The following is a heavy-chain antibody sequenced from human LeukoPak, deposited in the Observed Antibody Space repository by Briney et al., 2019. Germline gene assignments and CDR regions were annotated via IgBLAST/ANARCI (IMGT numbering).Heavy chain of an antibody. V-gene: IGHV1-3*04. CDR1: GYTFANYG. D-gene: IGHD2-15*01. CDR3: ARDSGEYYFDY. CDR2: INTGNGNT. Sequence: ASVKVSCKTSGYTFANYGMHWVRQAPRQSLEWMGWINTGNGNTKSSQKFQDRVALTRDTSASTAYMELNSLSSEDTAVYYCARDSGEYYFDYWGQGTLVTVSS. J-gene: IGHJ4*02.